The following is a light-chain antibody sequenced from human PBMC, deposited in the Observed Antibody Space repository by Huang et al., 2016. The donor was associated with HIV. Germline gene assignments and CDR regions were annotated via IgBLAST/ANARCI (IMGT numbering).Light chain of an antibody. Sequence: EIVMTQSPATLSVSPGERATLPCRASQSVSSNLAWYQQKPGQGPRLLIYGASTRATGIPARFSGSGSGTEFTLTISSLQSEDFAVYYCQQYNNWPPATFGPGTKVDIK. CDR1: QSVSSN. J-gene: IGKJ3*01. CDR3: QQYNNWPPAT. V-gene: IGKV3-15*01. CDR2: GAS.